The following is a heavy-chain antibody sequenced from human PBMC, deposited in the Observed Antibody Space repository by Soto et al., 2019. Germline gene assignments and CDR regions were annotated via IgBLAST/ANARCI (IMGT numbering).Heavy chain of an antibody. CDR3: ARGDRGYFDY. V-gene: IGHV3-30-3*01. CDR2: ISYDGSNK. CDR1: GFTFSSYA. D-gene: IGHD2-21*02. Sequence: QVQLVESGGGVVQPGRSLRLSCAASGFTFSSYAMHWVRQAPGKGLEWVAVISYDGSNKYYADSVKGRFTISRDNSKNTLYLQMNSLRAEDTAVYYCARGDRGYFDYWGQGTLVTVSS. J-gene: IGHJ4*02.